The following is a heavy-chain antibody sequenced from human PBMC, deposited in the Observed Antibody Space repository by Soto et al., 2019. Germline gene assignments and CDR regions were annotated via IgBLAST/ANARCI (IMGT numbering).Heavy chain of an antibody. CDR1: GFSFSDYA. CDR3: AKGRAINAYGVDILFDY. Sequence: PGVSLRLSCKASGFSFSDYAMTWVRQAPGKGLEWVSVISGSGDNTFYAASVKGRFAISRDNSKNVLYLQMNSLSADDAAVYFCAKGRAINAYGVDILFDYWGLGTLVTISS. D-gene: IGHD3-10*01. V-gene: IGHV3-23*01. CDR2: ISGSGDNT. J-gene: IGHJ4*01.